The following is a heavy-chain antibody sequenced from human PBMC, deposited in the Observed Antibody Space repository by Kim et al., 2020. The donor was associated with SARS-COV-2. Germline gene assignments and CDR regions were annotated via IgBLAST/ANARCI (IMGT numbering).Heavy chain of an antibody. V-gene: IGHV4-39*01. J-gene: IGHJ3*02. D-gene: IGHD1-20*01. CDR3: ARPPRGISRRAFDI. CDR1: GDSISTTNYF. CDR2: VFFSGTT. Sequence: SETLSLTCTVSGDSISTTNYFWGWIRQPPGKGLEWIATVFFSGTTYYNPSFKSRVTISIDTSKNQFSLKLSSVTAADTAIYYCARPPRGISRRAFDIWGQGTMVTVSS.